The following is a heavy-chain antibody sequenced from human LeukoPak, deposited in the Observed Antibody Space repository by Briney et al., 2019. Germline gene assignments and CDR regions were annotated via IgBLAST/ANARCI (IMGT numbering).Heavy chain of an antibody. J-gene: IGHJ4*02. CDR2: ISGSGGST. Sequence: GSLRLSCAASGFTFSSYAMSWVRQAPGKGLEWVSAISGSGGSTYYADSVKGRFTISRDNSKNTLYLQMNSLRAEDTAVYYCAKGREWLDNFDYWGQGTLVTVSS. V-gene: IGHV3-23*01. CDR1: GFTFSSYA. D-gene: IGHD6-19*01. CDR3: AKGREWLDNFDY.